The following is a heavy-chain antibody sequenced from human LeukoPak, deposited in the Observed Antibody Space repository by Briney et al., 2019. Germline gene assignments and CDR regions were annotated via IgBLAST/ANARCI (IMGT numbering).Heavy chain of an antibody. V-gene: IGHV3-23*01. D-gene: IGHD5-18*01. CDR2: ISGSGGST. CDR1: GFTFSSYA. CDR3: ARPRQRGYSYGVGMDV. Sequence: GGSLRLSCAASGFTFSSYAMSWVRQAPGKGLEWVSAISGSGGSTYYADSVKGRFTISRDNAKNTLYLQMNSLRAEDTAMYYCARPRQRGYSYGVGMDVWGQGTTVTVSS. J-gene: IGHJ6*02.